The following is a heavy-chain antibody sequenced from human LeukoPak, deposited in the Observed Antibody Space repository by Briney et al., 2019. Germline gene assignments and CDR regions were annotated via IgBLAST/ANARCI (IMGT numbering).Heavy chain of an antibody. CDR1: GFTFSSYG. J-gene: IGHJ6*04. Sequence: GGSLRLSCAASGFTFSSYGMLWVRQAPGKGLEWVAVISYDGSNKYYADSVKGRFTISRDNSKNTLYLQMNSLRAEDTAVYYCAWAREDYYYGMDVWGKGTTVTVSS. CDR2: ISYDGSNK. V-gene: IGHV3-30*19. CDR3: AWAREDYYYGMDV.